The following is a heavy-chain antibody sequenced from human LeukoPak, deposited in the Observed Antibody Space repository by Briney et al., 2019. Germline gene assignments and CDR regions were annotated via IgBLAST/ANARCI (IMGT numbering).Heavy chain of an antibody. CDR2: INHSGST. D-gene: IGHD1-26*01. CDR1: GGPFSGYY. V-gene: IGHV4-34*01. Sequence: PSETLSLTCAVYGGPFSGYYWSWIRQPPGKGLEWIGEINHSGSTNYNPSLKSRVTISVDTSKNQFSLKLSSVTAADTAVYYCARGAVGATRFYYYYGMDVWGQGTTVTVSS. CDR3: ARGAVGATRFYYYYGMDV. J-gene: IGHJ6*02.